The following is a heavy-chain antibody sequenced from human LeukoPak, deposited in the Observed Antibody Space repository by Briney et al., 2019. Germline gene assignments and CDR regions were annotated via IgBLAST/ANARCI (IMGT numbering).Heavy chain of an antibody. CDR3: ARDLPKQWPKAKAAGDY. CDR2: ISAYNGNT. CDR1: GYTFTSYG. Sequence: ASVKVSCKASGYTFTSYGISWVRQAPGQGLEWMGWISAYNGNTNYAQKLQGRVTMTTDTSTSTAYMELRSLRSDDTAVYYCARDLPKQWPKAKAAGDYWGQGTLVTVSS. V-gene: IGHV1-18*01. J-gene: IGHJ4*02. D-gene: IGHD6-19*01.